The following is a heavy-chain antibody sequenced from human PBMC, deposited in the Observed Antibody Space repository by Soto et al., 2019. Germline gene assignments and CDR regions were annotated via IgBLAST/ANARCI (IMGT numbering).Heavy chain of an antibody. V-gene: IGHV1-69*12. CDR1: GGSLTNYG. CDR3: ARGDATNLGVNNYYGMDV. D-gene: IGHD1-26*01. CDR2: IIPVFGTA. Sequence: QVQLVQSGAEVKKPGSSVKVSCKASGGSLTNYGVSWVRQAPGQGLEWMGGIIPVFGTANYAQKFQGRVTIAADGSKSTVFMDVRSLRSEDTAVYYCARGDATNLGVNNYYGMDVWGQGTTVTVSS. J-gene: IGHJ6*02.